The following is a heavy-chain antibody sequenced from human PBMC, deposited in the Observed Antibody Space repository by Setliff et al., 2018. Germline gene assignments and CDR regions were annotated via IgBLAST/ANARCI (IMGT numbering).Heavy chain of an antibody. V-gene: IGHV4-61*02. CDR3: ARGQALSRITMVRGVIITLRGYYFDY. Sequence: PSETLSLTCTVSGGSVGNSYYYWNWIRQPAGKGLEWIGRIYTTWSTNYNPSLRSRVTISVDTSKNQFSLKLSSVTAADTAVYYCARGQALSRITMVRGVIITLRGYYFDYWGQGTLVTVSS. CDR2: IYTTWST. J-gene: IGHJ4*02. CDR1: GGSVGNSYYY. D-gene: IGHD3-10*01.